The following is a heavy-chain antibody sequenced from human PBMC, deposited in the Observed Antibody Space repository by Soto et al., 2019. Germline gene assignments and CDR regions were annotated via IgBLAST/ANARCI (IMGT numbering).Heavy chain of an antibody. CDR2: IYYSGST. Sequence: SETLSLTCTVSGGSISSYYWSWIRQPPGEGLEWIGYIYYSGSTNYNPSLKSRVTISVDTSKNQFSLKLSSVTAADTAVYYCARFNYAIEGNWFDPWGQGTLVTVSS. CDR3: ARFNYAIEGNWFDP. D-gene: IGHD4-4*01. V-gene: IGHV4-59*01. J-gene: IGHJ5*02. CDR1: GGSISSYY.